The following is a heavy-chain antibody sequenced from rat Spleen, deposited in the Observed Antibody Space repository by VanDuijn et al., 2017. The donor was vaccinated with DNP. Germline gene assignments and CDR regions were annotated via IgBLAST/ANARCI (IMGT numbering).Heavy chain of an antibody. Sequence: EVQLVESGGGLVQPGRSLKLSCAASGFTFSNYDMAWVRQAPTKGLEWVASLSTVGDNSVYRDSVKGRFPISRDNAKNTLSLQMNSLRSEDTATYYCARVGDLHDGGDGDVLDAWGQGTSVTVSS. CDR2: LSTVGDNS. CDR3: ARVGDLHDGGDGDVLDA. J-gene: IGHJ4*01. CDR1: GFTFSNYD. D-gene: IGHD1-12*02. V-gene: IGHV5S13*01.